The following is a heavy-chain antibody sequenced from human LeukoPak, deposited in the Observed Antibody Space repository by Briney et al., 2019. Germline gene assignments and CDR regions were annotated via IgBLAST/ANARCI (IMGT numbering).Heavy chain of an antibody. CDR3: ARDSSGYYYLKNTEYYFDY. Sequence: GGSLRLSCAASGFTVSSNYMSWVRQAPGKGLEWVSVIYSGGSTYYADSVKGRFTISRDNSKNTLYLQMNSLRAEDTAVYYCARDSSGYYYLKNTEYYFDYWGQGTLVTVSS. V-gene: IGHV3-66*01. CDR1: GFTVSSNY. CDR2: IYSGGST. J-gene: IGHJ4*02. D-gene: IGHD3-22*01.